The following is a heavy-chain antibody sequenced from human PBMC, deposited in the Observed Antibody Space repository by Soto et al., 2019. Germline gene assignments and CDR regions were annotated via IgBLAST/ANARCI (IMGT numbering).Heavy chain of an antibody. V-gene: IGHV4-39*01. D-gene: IGHD2-8*02. CDR1: GGSISISGYY. J-gene: IGHJ4*02. CDR3: ALLVNEYSNYFDY. Sequence: QLQLQESGPGLVRPSETLSLTCSVSGGSISISGYYWIWIRQPPGKGLAWIGSINYSWTTYYTSSLKSRLTMSLDTSKNQFSLKLTSVTAADTATYFCALLVNEYSNYFDYWGQGIPVIVSS. CDR2: INYSWTT.